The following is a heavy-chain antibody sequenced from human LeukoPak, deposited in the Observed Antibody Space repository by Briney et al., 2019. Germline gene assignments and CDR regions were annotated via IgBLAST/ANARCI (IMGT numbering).Heavy chain of an antibody. CDR1: GGSISSSSYY. V-gene: IGHV4-39*07. D-gene: IGHD3-22*01. CDR3: ASSSGRLNWFDP. CDR2: IYYSGST. Sequence: PSETLSLTCTVSGGSISSSSYYWGWIRQPPGKGLEWIGSIYYSGSTYYNPSLKSRVTISVDTSKNQFSLKLSSVTAADTAVYYCASSSGRLNWFDPWGQGTLVTVSS. J-gene: IGHJ5*02.